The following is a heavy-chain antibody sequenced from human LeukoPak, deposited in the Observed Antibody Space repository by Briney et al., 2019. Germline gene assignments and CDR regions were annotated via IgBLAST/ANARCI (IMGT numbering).Heavy chain of an antibody. CDR3: AIWTSGNY. CDR1: GFTIDGYT. D-gene: IGHD1-1*01. J-gene: IGHJ4*02. Sequence: PGGSLRLSCAASGFTIDGYTLSWVRQAPGKGLEWVANMDPTGSQKRYVDSVRGRFTISKDNPGASLYLDMHSLRAEDTAIYYCAIWTSGNYWGQGTLVTVSS. CDR2: MDPTGSQK. V-gene: IGHV3-7*01.